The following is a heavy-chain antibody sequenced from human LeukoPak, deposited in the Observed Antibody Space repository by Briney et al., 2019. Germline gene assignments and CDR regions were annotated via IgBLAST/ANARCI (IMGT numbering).Heavy chain of an antibody. CDR3: PTKRMEWLHQ. D-gene: IGHD5-24*01. J-gene: IGHJ4*02. CDR1: GFTFSSYG. V-gene: IGHV3-30*03. Sequence: PGRSLRLSCAASGFTFSSYGMHWVRQAPGKGLEWVAVISYDGSNKYYADSVKGRFTIPRDNSKNTLHLQMNSLRAEDTAVYYCPTKRMEWLHQWGQGTLVTVPS. CDR2: ISYDGSNK.